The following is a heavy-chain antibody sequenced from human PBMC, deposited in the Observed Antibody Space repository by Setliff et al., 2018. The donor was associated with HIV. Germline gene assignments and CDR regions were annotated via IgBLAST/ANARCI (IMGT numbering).Heavy chain of an antibody. D-gene: IGHD2-8*01. V-gene: IGHV4-39*01. CDR1: GGSISGSTYY. J-gene: IGHJ5*02. Sequence: ASETLSLTCSVSGGSISGSTYYWGWIRQPPGKGLEWIGDIFYTGSTYYNPSLKSRVAISVDTSENQFSLKLNSVTAADTAVYYCARRGRDGVFIMFATGFDPWGQGALVTVSS. CDR3: ARRGRDGVFIMFATGFDP. CDR2: IFYTGST.